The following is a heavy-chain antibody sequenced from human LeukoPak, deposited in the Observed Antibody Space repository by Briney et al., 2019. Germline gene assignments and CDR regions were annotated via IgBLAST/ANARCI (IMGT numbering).Heavy chain of an antibody. Sequence: KPGGSLRLSCAASGFTFSSYSMNWVRQAPGKGLEWVSSISGSSSYIYYADSVKGRFTISRDNAKNSLYLQMNSLRAEDTAVYYCARAGYCSGGSCYHDFDYWGQGTLVTVSS. CDR1: GFTFSSYS. CDR3: ARAGYCSGGSCYHDFDY. D-gene: IGHD2-15*01. J-gene: IGHJ4*02. CDR2: ISGSSSYI. V-gene: IGHV3-21*01.